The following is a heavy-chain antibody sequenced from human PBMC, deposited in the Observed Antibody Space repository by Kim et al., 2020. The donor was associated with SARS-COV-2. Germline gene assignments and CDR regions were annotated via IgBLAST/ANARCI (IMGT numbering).Heavy chain of an antibody. CDR3: ASAVGRNWELSYYYGMDV. V-gene: IGHV3-11*03. J-gene: IGHJ6*02. Sequence: GGSLRLSCAASGFTFSDYYMSWIRQAPGKGLEWVSYISSSSSYTNYADSVKGRFTISRDNAKNSLYLQMNSLRAEDTAVYYCASAVGRNWELSYYYGMDVWGQGTTVTVSS. D-gene: IGHD1-26*01. CDR1: GFTFSDYY. CDR2: ISSSSSYT.